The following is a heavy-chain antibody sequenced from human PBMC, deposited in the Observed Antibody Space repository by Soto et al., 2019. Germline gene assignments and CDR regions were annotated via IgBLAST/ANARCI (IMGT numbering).Heavy chain of an antibody. D-gene: IGHD6-25*01. Sequence: PGGSLRLSCAASGFPVSINYMSLVRQAPGKGLEWVSFIYSGGSTYYADSVKDRFTISRDNSKNTLYLQMNGLRDEDTAVYYCARGGSRRLKRVFVFDSWDQGTLVTVSS. CDR1: GFPVSINY. J-gene: IGHJ4*02. CDR3: ARGGSRRLKRVFVFDS. CDR2: IYSGGST. V-gene: IGHV3-53*01.